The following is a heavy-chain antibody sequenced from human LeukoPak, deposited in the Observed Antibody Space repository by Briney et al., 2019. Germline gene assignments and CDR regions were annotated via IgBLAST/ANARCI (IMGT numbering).Heavy chain of an antibody. CDR3: ARETVSGNYYFDY. J-gene: IGHJ4*02. CDR1: GGSISSYY. Sequence: SETLSLTCTVSGGSISSYYWSWIRQPPGKGLEWIGYIYYSGSTNYNPSLKSRVTISVDTSKNQFSLKLSSVTAADTAVYYCARETVSGNYYFDYWGQGTLVTVSS. CDR2: IYYSGST. D-gene: IGHD1-26*01. V-gene: IGHV4-59*01.